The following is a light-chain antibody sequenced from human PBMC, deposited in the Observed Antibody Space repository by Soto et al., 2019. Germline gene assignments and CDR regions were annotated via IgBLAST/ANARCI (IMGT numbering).Light chain of an antibody. CDR1: QSISSW. J-gene: IGKJ1*01. Sequence: DIQMTQTPSTLSASVGDRVTITCRASQSISSWLAWYQQKPGKAPKLLIYAASNLQSGVPSRFSGAGSGTEFTLTISSLQPEDFATYYCLQFYNFSWTFGQGTKVDIK. V-gene: IGKV1-5*01. CDR3: LQFYNFSWT. CDR2: AAS.